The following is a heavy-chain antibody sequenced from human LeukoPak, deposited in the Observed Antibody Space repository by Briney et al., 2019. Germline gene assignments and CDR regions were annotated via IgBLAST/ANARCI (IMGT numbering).Heavy chain of an antibody. Sequence: GRSLRLSCAASGFTFDDYAMHWVRQAPGKGLEWVANIKHDGSETYYVDSVKGRFTISRDNAKDSLYLQMNSLTVDDTAVYYCARDWNANGWYSDNWGQGTLVTVSS. D-gene: IGHD6-19*01. CDR2: IKHDGSET. V-gene: IGHV3-7*01. J-gene: IGHJ4*02. CDR3: ARDWNANGWYSDN. CDR1: GFTFDDYA.